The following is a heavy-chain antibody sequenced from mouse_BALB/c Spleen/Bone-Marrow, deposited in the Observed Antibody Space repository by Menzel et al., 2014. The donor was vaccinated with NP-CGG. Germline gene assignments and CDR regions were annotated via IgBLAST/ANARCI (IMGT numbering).Heavy chain of an antibody. V-gene: IGHV5-12*02. J-gene: IGHJ2*01. D-gene: IGHD2-4*01. CDR1: GFTFSDYY. CDR2: ISNGGGST. CDR3: ARHSDYDYFDY. Sequence: EVKLVESGGGLVQPGGSLKLSCATSGFTFSDYYMYWVRQTPEKWLEWVAYISNGGGSTYYPDTVKGRFTISRDNAKNTLYLQMSRLKSEDTAMYYCARHSDYDYFDYWGQGTTLTVSS.